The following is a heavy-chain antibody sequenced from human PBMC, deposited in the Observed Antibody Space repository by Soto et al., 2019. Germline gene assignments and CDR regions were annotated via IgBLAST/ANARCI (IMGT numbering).Heavy chain of an antibody. CDR3: ARRGSGTTNWGDY. CDR1: GYTFTNYD. J-gene: IGHJ4*02. V-gene: IGHV1-18*04. CDR2: VSADNGHT. D-gene: IGHD3-10*01. Sequence: QVHLVQSGAEVKKPGASVKVSCKASGYTFTNYDISWVRQAPGQGLEWMGWVSADNGHTNYAQKLQGRVTMTTDTSTNTAYMELRSLRSDDTAMYYCARRGSGTTNWGDYWVQGTLVTISS.